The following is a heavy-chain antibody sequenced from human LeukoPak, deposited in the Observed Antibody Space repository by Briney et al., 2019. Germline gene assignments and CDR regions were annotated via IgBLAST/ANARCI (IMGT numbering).Heavy chain of an antibody. J-gene: IGHJ6*03. D-gene: IGHD2-2*03. CDR3: ARHEAGYCSSTSCSSPDYYYYMDV. V-gene: IGHV4-39*01. Sequence: SETLSLTCTVSGGSISTSSYYWGWVRQPPGKGLEWIGEINHSGSTNYNPSLKSRVTISVDTSKNQFSLKLSSVTAADTAVYYCARHEAGYCSSTSCSSPDYYYYMDVWGKGTTVTISS. CDR1: GGSISTSSYY. CDR2: INHSGST.